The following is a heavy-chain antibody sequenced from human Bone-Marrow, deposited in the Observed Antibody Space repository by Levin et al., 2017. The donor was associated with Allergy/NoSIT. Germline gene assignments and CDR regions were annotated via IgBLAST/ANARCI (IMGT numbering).Heavy chain of an antibody. D-gene: IGHD2-2*01. CDR1: GFTFGDYA. CDR3: ARDTGSNYYYGMDV. Sequence: SLKISCAASGFTFGDYAMHWVRQAPGKGLEWVSSINWSSGSIGYADSVKGRFTISRDNAKNSLYLQMNSLRAEDTAFYYCARDTGSNYYYGMDVWGQGTTVTVSS. V-gene: IGHV3-9*01. CDR2: INWSSGSI. J-gene: IGHJ6*02.